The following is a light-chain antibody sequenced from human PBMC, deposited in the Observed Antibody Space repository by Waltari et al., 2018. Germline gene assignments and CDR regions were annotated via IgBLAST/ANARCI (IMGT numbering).Light chain of an antibody. CDR2: GKD. CDR1: SLRTSY. V-gene: IGLV3-19*01. CDR3: SSRNGRANQVV. Sequence: SSELTQDPAVSVALGQTVRITCQGDSLRTSYASWYQLKPGQAPVLVIYGKDKRPSGIPDRISVYSSGATSSLTITGAQAEDEADYYCSSRNGRANQVVFAGGTKVTVL. J-gene: IGLJ3*02.